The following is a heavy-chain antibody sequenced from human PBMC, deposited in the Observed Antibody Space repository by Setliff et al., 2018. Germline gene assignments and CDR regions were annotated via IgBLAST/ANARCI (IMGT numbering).Heavy chain of an antibody. J-gene: IGHJ4*02. Sequence: PGESLKISCAASGFTFSSYSMTWIRQAPGKGLEWISYIHDSGNPTYYADSVKGRFTVSRDNAKNSLYLQMTSLRAEDTAIYYCARTTGYRLEGDFDYWGQGTLVTVSS. CDR1: GFTFSSYS. CDR2: IHDSGNPT. D-gene: IGHD3-16*01. CDR3: ARTTGYRLEGDFDY. V-gene: IGHV3-48*04.